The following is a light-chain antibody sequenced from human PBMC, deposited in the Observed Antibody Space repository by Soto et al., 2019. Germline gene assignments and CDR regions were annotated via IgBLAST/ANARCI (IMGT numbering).Light chain of an antibody. CDR3: GTWDTSLSVV. J-gene: IGLJ2*01. Sequence: QSVLTQPPSVSAAPGQMVTISCSGSSSNIGNNYVSWYQQLPGTAPKLLIYESDKRPSGIPDRFSGSESGTSATLGIAGLQTGDEADYYCGTWDTSLSVVFGGGTKLTVL. CDR1: SSNIGNNY. CDR2: ESD. V-gene: IGLV1-51*02.